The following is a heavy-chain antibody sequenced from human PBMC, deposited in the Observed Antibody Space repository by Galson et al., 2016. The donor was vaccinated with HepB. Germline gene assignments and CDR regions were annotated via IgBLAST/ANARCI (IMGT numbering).Heavy chain of an antibody. Sequence: SLRLSCAASGFTFDDYAMHWVRQAPGKGLEWVSGISWNSGSIGYADSVKGRFTISRDNAKNSLYLQMNSLRAEDTALYYCAKDPTLGYCSSTSCYFGYFQHWGQGTPVTVSS. D-gene: IGHD2-2*01. V-gene: IGHV3-9*01. CDR3: AKDPTLGYCSSTSCYFGYFQH. J-gene: IGHJ1*01. CDR1: GFTFDDYA. CDR2: ISWNSGSI.